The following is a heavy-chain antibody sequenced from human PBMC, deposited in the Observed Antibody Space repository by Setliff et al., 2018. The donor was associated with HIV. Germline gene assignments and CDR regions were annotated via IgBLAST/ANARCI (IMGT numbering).Heavy chain of an antibody. J-gene: IGHJ4*02. D-gene: IGHD3-10*01. CDR2: FDPEAGET. CDR3: ATGIRVTGSDYFDY. V-gene: IGHV1-24*01. Sequence: ASVKVSCKVSGYTLTELSTHWVRQAPGKGLEWMGGFDPEAGETIYARKFQGRITMTEDTSTDTAYMELGSLRSEDTAVYYCATGIRVTGSDYFDYWGQGTLVTVSS. CDR1: GYTLTELS.